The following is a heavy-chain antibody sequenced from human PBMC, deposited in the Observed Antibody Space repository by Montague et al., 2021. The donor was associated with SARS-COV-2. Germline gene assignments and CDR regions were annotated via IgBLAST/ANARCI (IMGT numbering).Heavy chain of an antibody. CDR2: ISAYNGNT. CDR3: ARDDYYGSGSPLSDYGMDV. CDR1: GYTFTSYG. V-gene: IGHV1-18*01. Sequence: SVKVSCKASGYTFTSYGISWLRQAPGQGLEWMGWISAYNGNTNYAQKLQGRVTMTTDTSTSTAYMELRSLRSDDTAVYYCARDDYYGSGSPLSDYGMDVGGQGTTVTVSS. D-gene: IGHD3-10*01. J-gene: IGHJ6*02.